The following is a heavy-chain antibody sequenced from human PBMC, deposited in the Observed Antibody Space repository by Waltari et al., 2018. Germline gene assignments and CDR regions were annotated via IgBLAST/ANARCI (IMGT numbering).Heavy chain of an antibody. V-gene: IGHV1-69*13. CDR1: GGIFRNYA. D-gene: IGHD2-15*01. CDR2: IIPMFGTS. Sequence: QVQLVQSGAEVKKPGSSVKVSCKASGGIFRNYAITWVRQAPGQGLEWMGRIIPMFGTSDYAQKFQGRVTVTADKSTSTAYMELSSLGAGDTAVYYCARGGVAPGYFFDSWGQGTLVTVSS. J-gene: IGHJ4*02. CDR3: ARGGVAPGYFFDS.